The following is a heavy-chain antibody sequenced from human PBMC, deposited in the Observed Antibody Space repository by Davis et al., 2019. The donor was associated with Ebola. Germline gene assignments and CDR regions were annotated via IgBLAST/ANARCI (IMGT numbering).Heavy chain of an antibody. CDR1: GYTFTGYY. V-gene: IGHV1-2*02. CDR2: INPNSGGT. Sequence: ASVKVSCKASGYTFTGYYMHWVRQAPGQGLEWMGWINPNSGGTNYAQKFQGRVTMTRDTSISTAYMELSRLRSDDTAVYYCARGSGFWSGYFMAYFEYWGQGTVVTVYS. D-gene: IGHD3-3*01. J-gene: IGHJ4*02. CDR3: ARGSGFWSGYFMAYFEY.